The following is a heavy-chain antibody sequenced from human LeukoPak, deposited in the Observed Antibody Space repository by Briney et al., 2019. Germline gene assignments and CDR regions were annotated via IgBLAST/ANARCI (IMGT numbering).Heavy chain of an antibody. J-gene: IGHJ4*02. CDR3: ARDAGSGVVDY. D-gene: IGHD2-15*01. CDR1: GYTFTNYD. Sequence: ASMKVSCKASGYTFTNYDISWGRQALGQGLKWMGWISGYNGNTNYAQILQGRVTMTTDTSTTTAYMELRSLRTDDTAVYYCARDAGSGVVDYWGQGTLVTVSS. CDR2: ISGYNGNT. V-gene: IGHV1-18*01.